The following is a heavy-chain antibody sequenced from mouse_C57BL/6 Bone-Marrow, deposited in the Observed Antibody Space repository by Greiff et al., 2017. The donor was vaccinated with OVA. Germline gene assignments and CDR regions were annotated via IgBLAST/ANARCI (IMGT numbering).Heavy chain of an antibody. CDR3: TSYGNFDY. CDR1: GFNIKDDY. D-gene: IGHD2-1*01. CDR2: IDPENGDT. J-gene: IGHJ2*01. Sequence: VQLQQSGAELVRPGASVKLSCTASGFNIKDDYMHWVKQRPEQGLEWIGWIDPENGDTEYASKFQGKATITADTSSNTAYLQLSSLTSEDTAVYYGTSYGNFDYWGQVTTLTVSA. V-gene: IGHV14-4*01.